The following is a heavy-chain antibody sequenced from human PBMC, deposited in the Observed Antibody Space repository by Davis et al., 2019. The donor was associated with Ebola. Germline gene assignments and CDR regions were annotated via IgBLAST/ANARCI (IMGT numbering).Heavy chain of an antibody. J-gene: IGHJ5*02. CDR1: GGSISSSTYY. D-gene: IGHD2-21*01. CDR2: MYYSGST. CDR3: ARHSLAYRRNEYAPHNPNWFDP. V-gene: IGHV4-39*01. Sequence: PSETLSLTCTVSGGSISSSTYYWGWIRQPPGKGLEWIGSMYYSGSTYYNPSLKSRVTISLDTSRNHFSLMLSSVAAADTAVYYCARHSLAYRRNEYAPHNPNWFDPWGQGTLVTVSS.